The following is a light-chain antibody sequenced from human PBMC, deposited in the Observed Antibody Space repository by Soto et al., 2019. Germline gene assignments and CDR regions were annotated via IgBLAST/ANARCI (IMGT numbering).Light chain of an antibody. J-gene: IGKJ4*01. V-gene: IGKV1-5*03. CDR2: EAS. Sequence: DIQMTQSTPTLSASVGDRVTITCRSSQSIDDWLAWYQQKPGEGPKILVYEASTLQSGVPSRFSGSGSGTYFTLTITNLQPDDFATYYCQQYDSFPLAFGGGTKVEIK. CDR3: QQYDSFPLA. CDR1: QSIDDW.